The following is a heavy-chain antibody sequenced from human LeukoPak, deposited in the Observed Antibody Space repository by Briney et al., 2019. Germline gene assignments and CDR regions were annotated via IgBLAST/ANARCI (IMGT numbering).Heavy chain of an antibody. V-gene: IGHV3-21*01. CDR1: GFTFNNYN. J-gene: IGHJ4*02. Sequence: PGGSLRLSCAASGFTFNNYNMNWVRQTPGKGLEWVSSITRDSIYTFYADSVRGRFTISRDNAKKSLDLQMNSLRAEDTAVYYCAKLFESGTYNNFFHYWGQGTLVTVFS. CDR2: ITRDSIYT. D-gene: IGHD3-10*01. CDR3: AKLFESGTYNNFFHY.